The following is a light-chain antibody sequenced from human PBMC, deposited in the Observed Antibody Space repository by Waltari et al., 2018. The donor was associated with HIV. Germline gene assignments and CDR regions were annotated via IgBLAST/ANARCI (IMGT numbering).Light chain of an antibody. CDR1: QSVSSY. CDR3: QQRSNWPSWT. Sequence: IVLTLSPAPLSLSPGERATLSCRASQSVSSYLAWYQQNPGQAPRLLIYDASNRATGIPARFSGSGSGTDFTLTISSLEPEDFAVYYCQQRSNWPSWTFGQGTKVEIK. V-gene: IGKV3-11*01. CDR2: DAS. J-gene: IGKJ1*01.